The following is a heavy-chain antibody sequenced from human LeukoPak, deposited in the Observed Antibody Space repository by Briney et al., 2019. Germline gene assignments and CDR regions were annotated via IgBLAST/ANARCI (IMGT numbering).Heavy chain of an antibody. J-gene: IGHJ4*02. CDR3: ARLAKGEQWLAYYFDY. V-gene: IGHV4-59*08. D-gene: IGHD6-19*01. CDR1: GGSISGFV. CDR2: IYDTGTT. Sequence: PSETLSLTCTVPGGSISGFVWSWIRQPPGEGLDYIGFIYDTGTTNYNPLLKSRVTLSVDTSKNQFSLKLNSVTAADTAVYYCARLAKGEQWLAYYFDYWGQGALVTVSS.